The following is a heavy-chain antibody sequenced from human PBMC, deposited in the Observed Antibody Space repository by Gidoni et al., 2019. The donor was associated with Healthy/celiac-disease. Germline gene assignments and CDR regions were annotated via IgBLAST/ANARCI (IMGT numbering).Heavy chain of an antibody. J-gene: IGHJ4*02. D-gene: IGHD3-3*01. CDR3: AKGTEITIFGVVITNYFDY. CDR1: GFTFSSYA. CDR2: ISGSGGST. Sequence: EVQLLESGGGLVQPGGSLRLSCAASGFTFSSYAMSWVRQAPGKGLEWVSAISGSGGSTYYADSVKGRFTISRDNSKNTLYLQMNSLRAEDTAVYYCAKGTEITIFGVVITNYFDYWGQGTLVTVSS. V-gene: IGHV3-23*01.